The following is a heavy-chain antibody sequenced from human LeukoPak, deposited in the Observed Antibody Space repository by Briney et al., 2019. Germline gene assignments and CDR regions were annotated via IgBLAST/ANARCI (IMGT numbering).Heavy chain of an antibody. D-gene: IGHD5-12*01. V-gene: IGHV5-10-1*01. J-gene: IGHJ5*02. Sequence: GASLKISSKGSEYRFNSYWISWGRRMPGKGLEGRGRIDPSDSYTNYSPSFQGHVTISADKSISTVYLQWSSLKASDTAMYYCARGGRSGYDSNWFDPWGQGTLVTVSS. CDR3: ARGGRSGYDSNWFDP. CDR1: EYRFNSYW. CDR2: IDPSDSYT.